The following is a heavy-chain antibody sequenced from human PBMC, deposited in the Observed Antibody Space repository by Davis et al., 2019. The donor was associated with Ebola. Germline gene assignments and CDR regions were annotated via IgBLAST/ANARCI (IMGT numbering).Heavy chain of an antibody. CDR2: IIPIFGTA. CDR3: ATGSLVRYCTNGVCHWEYYYYGMDV. V-gene: IGHV1-69*13. CDR1: GGTFSSYT. J-gene: IGHJ6*04. Sequence: AASVKVSCKASGGTFSSYTISWVRQAPGHGLEWMGGIIPIFGTANYAQKFQGRVTITADESTSTAYMELSSLRSEDTAVYYCATGSLVRYCTNGVCHWEYYYYGMDVWGKGTTVTVSS. D-gene: IGHD2-8*01.